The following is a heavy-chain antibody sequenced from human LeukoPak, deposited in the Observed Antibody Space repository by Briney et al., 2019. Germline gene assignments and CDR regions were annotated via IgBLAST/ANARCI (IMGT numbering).Heavy chain of an antibody. V-gene: IGHV3-33*01. Sequence: GRSLRLSCAASGFTFSSYGMHWVRQAPGKGLEWVAVIWYDGSNKYYADSVKGRFTISRDNSKNTLYLQMNSLRAEDTAVYYCARDQYYYGSGSYYLGVFDYWGQGTLVTVSS. J-gene: IGHJ4*02. CDR3: ARDQYYYGSGSYYLGVFDY. CDR1: GFTFSSYG. D-gene: IGHD3-10*01. CDR2: IWYDGSNK.